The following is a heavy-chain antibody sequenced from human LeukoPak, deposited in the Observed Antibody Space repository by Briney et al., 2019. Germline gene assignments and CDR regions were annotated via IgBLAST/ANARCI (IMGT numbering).Heavy chain of an antibody. D-gene: IGHD6-13*01. CDR1: GYTFTGYY. V-gene: IGHV1-2*02. J-gene: IGHJ4*02. Sequence: ASVKVSCKASGYTFTGYYMHWVRQAPGQGLEWMGWINPNSGGTNYAQKFQGRVTMTRDTSISTAYMELGRLRSDDTAVYYCARERAGGTGYSSPNLDYWGQGTLVTVSS. CDR2: INPNSGGT. CDR3: ARERAGGTGYSSPNLDY.